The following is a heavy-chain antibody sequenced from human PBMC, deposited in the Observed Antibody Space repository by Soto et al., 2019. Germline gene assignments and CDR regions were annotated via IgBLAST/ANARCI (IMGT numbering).Heavy chain of an antibody. V-gene: IGHV3-53*01. J-gene: IGHJ4*02. D-gene: IGHD3-16*01. CDR3: AKGDFDS. Sequence: GGSLRLSCAASGLTVSNNYMSWVRQAPGKGLEWVAIIFSDGNTYHADSVKGRFTVSRDNSKSRLDLQMNTLRADDTAVYYCAKGDFDSWGQGTLVTVSS. CDR2: IFSDGNT. CDR1: GLTVSNNY.